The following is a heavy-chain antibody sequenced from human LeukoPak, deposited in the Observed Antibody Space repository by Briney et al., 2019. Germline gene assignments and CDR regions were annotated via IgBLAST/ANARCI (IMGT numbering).Heavy chain of an antibody. J-gene: IGHJ4*02. CDR1: GGSISNTNW. CDR2: ISLTGLT. CDR3: SRENGAFSPFGY. D-gene: IGHD2-8*01. V-gene: IGHV4-4*02. Sequence: KPSETLSLTCGVSGGSISNTNWWSWVRQPPGQGLEWIGEISLTGLTHHNPSLESRVTVSLDKSKNQLSLNLTPVTAADTAVYYCSRENGAFSPFGYWGQGTLVTVLS.